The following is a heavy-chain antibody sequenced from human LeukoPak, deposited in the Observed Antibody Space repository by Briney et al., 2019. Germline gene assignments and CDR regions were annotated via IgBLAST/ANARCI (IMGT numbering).Heavy chain of an antibody. CDR3: ARDARLHYYFDY. J-gene: IGHJ4*02. Sequence: SSETLSLTCTVPGGSISSYYWSWIRQPAGKGLEWIGRFYTSGSTHYNPSLKSRVTMSIDTSKNQFSLKLSSVTAADTAVYHCARDARLHYYFDYWGQGTLVTVSS. CDR1: GGSISSYY. V-gene: IGHV4-4*07. D-gene: IGHD6-25*01. CDR2: FYTSGST.